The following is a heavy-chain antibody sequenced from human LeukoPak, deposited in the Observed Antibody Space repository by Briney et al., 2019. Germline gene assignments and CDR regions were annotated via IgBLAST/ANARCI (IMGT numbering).Heavy chain of an antibody. J-gene: IGHJ4*02. CDR3: ARDGLLLYYFDY. CDR1: GYTFTSYY. CDR2: INPSGGST. Sequence: ASVKVSCKASGYTFTSYYMHWVRQAPGQGLEWMGIINPSGGSTSYAQKFQGRVTMTRDMSTSTVYMELSSLRSEDTAVYYCARDGLLLYYFDYWGQGTLVTVSS. V-gene: IGHV1-46*01. D-gene: IGHD2-15*01.